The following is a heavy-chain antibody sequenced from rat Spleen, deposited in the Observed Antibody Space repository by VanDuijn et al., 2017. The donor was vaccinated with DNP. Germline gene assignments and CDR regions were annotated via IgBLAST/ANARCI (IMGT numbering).Heavy chain of an antibody. CDR1: GFIFSHYW. J-gene: IGHJ2*01. Sequence: EVQLVESGGGPVQPGRSLKLSCVASGFIFSHYWMTWIRQAPGKGLEWVASISNTCDSTYYSDSVKGRFSISRDNAKSTLYLQVNSLSSEDTATYYCTSNPYIRTAAPFDYWGQGVMVTVSS. V-gene: IGHV5-31*01. D-gene: IGHD1-2*01. CDR3: TSNPYIRTAAPFDY. CDR2: ISNTCDST.